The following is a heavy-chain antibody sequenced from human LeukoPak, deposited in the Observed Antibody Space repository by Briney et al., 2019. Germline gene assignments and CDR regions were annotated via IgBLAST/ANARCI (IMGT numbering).Heavy chain of an antibody. J-gene: IGHJ4*02. Sequence: SETLSLTCTVSGGSISSSSYYWGWVRQPPGKGLEWIGSIYYSGSTYYNPSLKSRVTISVDTSKNQFSLKLSSVTAADTAVYYCARHNLPMTHICGFDYWGQGTLVTVSS. CDR3: ARHNLPMTHICGFDY. CDR1: GGSISSSSYY. D-gene: IGHD2-21*01. V-gene: IGHV4-39*01. CDR2: IYYSGST.